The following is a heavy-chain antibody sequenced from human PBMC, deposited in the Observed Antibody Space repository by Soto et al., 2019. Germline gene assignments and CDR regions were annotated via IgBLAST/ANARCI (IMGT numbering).Heavy chain of an antibody. V-gene: IGHV3-33*01. J-gene: IGHJ1*01. CDR3: ARGLRAAAGRGYFQY. CDR1: GFIFSSYG. CDR2: IWYDGSNT. D-gene: IGHD6-13*01. Sequence: QVQLVESGGGVVQPGRSLTLSCAASGFIFSSYGMHWVRQAPGKGLQWVAVIWYDGSNTYYADSVKGRFTISRDNSKNTLYLQMNSLRAEETAVYYCARGLRAAAGRGYFQYWGQGTLVTVSS.